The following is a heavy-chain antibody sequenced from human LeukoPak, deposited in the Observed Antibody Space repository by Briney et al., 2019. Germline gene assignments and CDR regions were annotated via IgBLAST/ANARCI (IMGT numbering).Heavy chain of an antibody. CDR2: IYYSGST. D-gene: IGHD4-23*01. CDR3: ASNYGGTAIFVR. V-gene: IGHV4-31*03. Sequence: SQTLSLTCTVSGGSISSGGYYWSWLRQHPGKGLEWIGYIYYSGSTYYNPSLKSRVTISVYTSKNQFSLKLSSVTAADTAVYYCASNYGGTAIFVRWGQGTLVTVSS. J-gene: IGHJ4*02. CDR1: GGSISSGGYY.